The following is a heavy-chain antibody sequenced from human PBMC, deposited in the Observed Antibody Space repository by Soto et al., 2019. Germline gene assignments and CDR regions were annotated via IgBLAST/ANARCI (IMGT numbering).Heavy chain of an antibody. Sequence: QVQLLQSGAEVKKPGASVRISCKSSANTFINNYINWVRQAPGQGLEWLGVFNPRGGTKRYAKKFQGRVTMTGDTSTRTVFMELSNLKSEDTAVYYCARVYGLVQYDDFWSGYYDYWGQGTLVIVSS. V-gene: IGHV1-46*01. CDR3: ARVYGLVQYDDFWSGYYDY. D-gene: IGHD3-3*01. CDR2: FNPRGGTK. CDR1: ANTFINNY. J-gene: IGHJ4*02.